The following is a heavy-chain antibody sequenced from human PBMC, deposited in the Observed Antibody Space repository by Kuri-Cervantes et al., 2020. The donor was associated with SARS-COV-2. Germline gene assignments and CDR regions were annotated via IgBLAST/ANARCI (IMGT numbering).Heavy chain of an antibody. CDR1: GYTFTGYY. CDR3: ASAPSLYNDFWSGNSFS. D-gene: IGHD3-3*01. J-gene: IGHJ2*01. Sequence: ASVKVSCKASGYTFTGYYMHWVRQAPGQGLEWMGWINPNSGGTNYAQKFQGRVTITADTSTNTAFMEVRRLRSEDTALYYCASAPSLYNDFWSGNSFSWGRGSLVTVSS. V-gene: IGHV1-2*02. CDR2: INPNSGGT.